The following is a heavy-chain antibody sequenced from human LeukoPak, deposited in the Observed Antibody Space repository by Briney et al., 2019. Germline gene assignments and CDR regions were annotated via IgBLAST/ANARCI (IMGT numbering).Heavy chain of an antibody. CDR2: ISAYNGNT. Sequence: GASVKVSCKASGYTFTSYGISWVRQAPGQGLEWMGWISAYNGNTNYVQKLQGRVTMTTDTSTSTAYMELRSLRSDDTAVYYCARAGVAAAAPRFWDYWGQGTLVTVSS. CDR1: GYTFTSYG. J-gene: IGHJ4*02. D-gene: IGHD6-13*01. V-gene: IGHV1-18*01. CDR3: ARAGVAAAAPRFWDY.